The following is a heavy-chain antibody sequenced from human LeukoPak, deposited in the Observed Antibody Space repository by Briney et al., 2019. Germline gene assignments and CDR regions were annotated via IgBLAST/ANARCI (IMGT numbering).Heavy chain of an antibody. CDR2: IIPILGIA. D-gene: IGHD6-13*01. Sequence: GASVKVSCKASGGTFSSYAISWVRQAPGQGLEWMERIIPILGIANYAQKFQGRVTITADKSTSTAYMELSSLRSEDTAVYYCVGIAAAGREYYFDYWGQGTLVTVSS. J-gene: IGHJ4*02. CDR3: VGIAAAGREYYFDY. CDR1: GGTFSSYA. V-gene: IGHV1-69*04.